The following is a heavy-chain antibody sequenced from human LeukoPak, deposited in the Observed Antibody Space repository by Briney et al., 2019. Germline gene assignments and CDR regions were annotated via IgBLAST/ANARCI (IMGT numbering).Heavy chain of an antibody. Sequence: PSETLSLTCTVSGGSISSYYWSWIRQPPGKGLEWIGYIYYSGSTNYNPSLKSRVTMSVDTSKNQFSLKLSSVTAADTAVYYCASLEYSYRFDYWGQGTLVTVSS. D-gene: IGHD5-18*01. V-gene: IGHV4-59*01. CDR2: IYYSGST. CDR1: GGSISSYY. J-gene: IGHJ4*02. CDR3: ASLEYSYRFDY.